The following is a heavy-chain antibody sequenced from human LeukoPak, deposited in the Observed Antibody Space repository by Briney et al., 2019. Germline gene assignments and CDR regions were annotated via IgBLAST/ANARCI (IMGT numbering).Heavy chain of an antibody. J-gene: IGHJ4*02. CDR2: IYPGDSDT. CDR3: ARQGQQLVPDY. CDR1: GYSFPSYW. V-gene: IGHV5-51*01. Sequence: GESLKISCNGSGYSFPSYWIGLVRQMPGKGLEWMGLIYPGDSDTRYSPSFQGQVTISADKSISTAYLQWSSLKASDTAMYYCARQGQQLVPDYWGQGTLVTVSS. D-gene: IGHD6-13*01.